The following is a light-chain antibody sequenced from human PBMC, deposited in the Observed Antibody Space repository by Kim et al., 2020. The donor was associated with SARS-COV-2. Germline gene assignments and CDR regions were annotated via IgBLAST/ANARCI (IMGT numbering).Light chain of an antibody. J-gene: IGLJ3*02. CDR2: EVS. V-gene: IGLV2-8*01. CDR1: SSDVGGYNY. Sequence: QSALTQPPSASGSPGQSVTISCTGTSSDVGGYNYVSWYQQHPGKAPKLMIYEVSKRPSGVPDRFSGSKSGNSASLTVSGLQAEDEADYYCSSYAGSNNWVFGGGTKRTV. CDR3: SSYAGSNNWV.